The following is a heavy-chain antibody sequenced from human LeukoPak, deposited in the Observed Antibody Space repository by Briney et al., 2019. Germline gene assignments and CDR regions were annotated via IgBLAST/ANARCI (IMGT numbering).Heavy chain of an antibody. V-gene: IGHV3-30*18. CDR1: GFTFSNYA. D-gene: IGHD2-2*01. CDR3: AKDRGYCTSTSCRGVDY. CDR2: ISYDGSNK. J-gene: IGHJ4*02. Sequence: GGSLRLSCAASGFTFSNYAVMWVRQAPGQGLEWVAVISYDGSNKYYADSVKGRFTISRDNSKNTLYLQMNSLRAEDTAVYYCAKDRGYCTSTSCRGVDYWGQGTLVTVSS.